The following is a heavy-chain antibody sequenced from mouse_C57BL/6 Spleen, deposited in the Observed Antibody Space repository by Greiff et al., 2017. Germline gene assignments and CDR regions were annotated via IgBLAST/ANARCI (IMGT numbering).Heavy chain of an antibody. CDR1: GFTFSSYG. D-gene: IGHD3-2*02. CDR3: ARPLDSSGYDFDY. Sequence: EVKVVESGGDLVKPGGSLKLSCAASGFTFSSYGMSWVRQTPDKRLEWVATISSGGSYTYYPDSVKGRFTISRDNAKNTLYLQMSSLKSEDTAMYYCARPLDSSGYDFDYWGQGTTLTVSS. J-gene: IGHJ2*01. V-gene: IGHV5-6*01. CDR2: ISSGGSYT.